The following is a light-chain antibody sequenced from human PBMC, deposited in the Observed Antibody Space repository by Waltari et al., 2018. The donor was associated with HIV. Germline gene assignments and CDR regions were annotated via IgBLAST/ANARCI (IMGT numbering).Light chain of an antibody. CDR3: AAWDDSLSGPV. CDR2: SNH. CDR1: SSTIGSNT. J-gene: IGLJ2*01. Sequence: QSVLTQPPSASGIPGQRVTISCSGSSSTIGSNTVNWYQQRPGTAPKLLIYSNHPRPSGVPDRFAGSKSDTSASLAISGLQSEDEADYYCAAWDDSLSGPVFGGGTKLTVL. V-gene: IGLV1-44*01.